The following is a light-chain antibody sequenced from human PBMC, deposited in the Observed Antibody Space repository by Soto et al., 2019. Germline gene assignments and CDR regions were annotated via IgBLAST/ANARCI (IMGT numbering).Light chain of an antibody. CDR1: QSVNSNY. J-gene: IGKJ5*01. Sequence: EIVMTQSPATLSVSPGERSTLSCISSQSVNSNYLAWYQQTPGQAPRLLIYGVSSRAAGIPDRFSGSGSGTDFTLTINRLEPEDFAVYYCQQYHNTPITFGQGTRLEIK. CDR2: GVS. CDR3: QQYHNTPIT. V-gene: IGKV3-20*01.